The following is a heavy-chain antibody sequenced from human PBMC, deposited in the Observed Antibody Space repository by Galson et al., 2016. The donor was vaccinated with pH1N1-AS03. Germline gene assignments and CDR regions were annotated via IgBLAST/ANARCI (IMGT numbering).Heavy chain of an antibody. D-gene: IGHD3-3*01. Sequence: ETLSLTCAVSGGSVSDNNWWSWVRPPPGKGLEWIGEVYRSGSTNYNPSLKSRVTISLDKSKNQLSLRLTSVTAADTAVYYCARVYWSVPTHGTYGAFDIWGQGTTVTVSS. CDR1: GGSVSDNNW. J-gene: IGHJ3*02. V-gene: IGHV4-4*02. CDR3: ARVYWSVPTHGTYGAFDI. CDR2: VYRSGST.